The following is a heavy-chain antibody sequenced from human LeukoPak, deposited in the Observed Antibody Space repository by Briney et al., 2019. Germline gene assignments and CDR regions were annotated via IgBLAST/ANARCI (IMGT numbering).Heavy chain of an antibody. V-gene: IGHV4-4*07. CDR1: GGPISSYY. CDR2: IYISGST. J-gene: IGHJ4*02. CDR3: ARASYYYGSGSYFDF. D-gene: IGHD3-10*01. Sequence: SETLSLTCTVSGGPISSYYWSWIRQPAGKGLEWIGHIYISGSTNYNSSLKSRVTMSVDTSKNQFSLKLSSVTAADTAMYYCARASYYYGSGSYFDFWGQGTLVTVSS.